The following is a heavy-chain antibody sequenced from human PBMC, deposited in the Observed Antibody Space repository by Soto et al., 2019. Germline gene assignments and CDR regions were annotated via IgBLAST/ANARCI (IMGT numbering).Heavy chain of an antibody. V-gene: IGHV3-53*01. D-gene: IGHD2-2*01. CDR1: GFTVSSNY. Sequence: GGSLRLSCAASGFTVSSNYMSWVRQAPGKGLEWVSVIYSGGSTYYADSVKGRFTISRDNAKNTLYLQMNSLRAEDTAVYYCARSSREYQLISTSDYWGQGTLVTASS. CDR2: IYSGGST. CDR3: ARSSREYQLISTSDY. J-gene: IGHJ4*02.